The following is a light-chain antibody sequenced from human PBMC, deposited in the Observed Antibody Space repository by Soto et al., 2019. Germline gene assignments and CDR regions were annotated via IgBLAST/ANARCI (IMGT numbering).Light chain of an antibody. CDR3: LQDYNYPWT. CDR2: AAS. J-gene: IGKJ1*01. V-gene: IGKV1-6*01. Sequence: AIQMTQSPSSLSASVGDRVTMTCRASQGIRNDLSWYQQKPGKAPKLLIYAASTLQSGVQSRFSGSGSETDVTLTISSLQPEDFATYYCLQDYNYPWTFGQGTKVEIK. CDR1: QGIRND.